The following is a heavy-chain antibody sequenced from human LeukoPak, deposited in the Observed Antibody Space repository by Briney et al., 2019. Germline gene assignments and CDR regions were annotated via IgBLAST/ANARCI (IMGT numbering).Heavy chain of an antibody. V-gene: IGHV3-33*06. Sequence: GGSLRLSCAASGFTFSTYGMRWVRQAPGKGLEWVAVIWYDGSNKYYADSVKGRFTISRANSKNPLYLQMNSLRAEDPAVNYCAKDKPQQLVKYYFDYWGQGTLVTVSS. CDR2: IWYDGSNK. CDR3: AKDKPQQLVKYYFDY. D-gene: IGHD6-13*01. CDR1: GFTFSTYG. J-gene: IGHJ4*02.